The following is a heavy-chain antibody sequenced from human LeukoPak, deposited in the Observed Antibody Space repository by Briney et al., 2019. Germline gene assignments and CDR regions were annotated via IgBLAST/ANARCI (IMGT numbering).Heavy chain of an antibody. V-gene: IGHV3-53*01. Sequence: PGGPLRLSCTVSGFTVSSNSMSCVRPAPGKGLEWVSFIYSDNTHYSDSVKGRFTISRDNSKNTLYLQMNSLRAEDTAVYYCARAPEWGRGISDFWGQGSLVTVSS. CDR3: ARAPEWGRGISDF. CDR2: IYSDNT. J-gene: IGHJ4*02. D-gene: IGHD3-10*01. CDR1: GFTVSSNS.